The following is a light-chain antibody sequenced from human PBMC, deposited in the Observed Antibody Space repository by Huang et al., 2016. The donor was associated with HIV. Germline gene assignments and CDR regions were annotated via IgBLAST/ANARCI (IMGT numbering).Light chain of an antibody. CDR3: QYCSGWPPLYT. Sequence: EILLTQSPVTLSVSPGERVSLSCRASQTVGINLAWYQQKPGQAPRLLIHSVSARHNTIPARFSASGSGTELTLTINGLQSEDFATYFCQYCSGWPPLYTFGQGTRLELK. CDR1: QTVGIN. CDR2: SVS. V-gene: IGKV3D-15*01. J-gene: IGKJ2*01.